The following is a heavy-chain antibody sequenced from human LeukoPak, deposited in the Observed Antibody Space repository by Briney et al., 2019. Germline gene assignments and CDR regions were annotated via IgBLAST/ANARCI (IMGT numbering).Heavy chain of an antibody. CDR3: ARDPVNSGYYYAH. Sequence: PGRSLRLSCAASGFTFSNYWMSSVRQPPREWPELVANITEDGSDTYYMDSVKARFPISRDNAKNPLYLEMNSLRAEDTAVYYCARDPVNSGYYYAHGGQGTLATASS. D-gene: IGHD3-22*01. CDR1: GFTFSNYW. J-gene: IGHJ4*02. V-gene: IGHV3-7*01. CDR2: ITEDGSDT.